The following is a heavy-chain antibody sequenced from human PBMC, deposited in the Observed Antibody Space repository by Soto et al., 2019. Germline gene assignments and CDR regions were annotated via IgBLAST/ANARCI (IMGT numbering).Heavy chain of an antibody. Sequence: QVQLQQWGAGLLKPSETLSLTCAVYGGSFSGYYWSWIRQPPGKGLEWIGEINHSGSTNYNPSLKSRVTISVDTSKNQFSLKLSYVTAADTAVYYCGRMHGGVVPPKGFDYWGQGTLVTVSS. CDR2: INHSGST. V-gene: IGHV4-34*01. CDR1: GGSFSGYY. D-gene: IGHD3-3*01. CDR3: GRMHGGVVPPKGFDY. J-gene: IGHJ4*02.